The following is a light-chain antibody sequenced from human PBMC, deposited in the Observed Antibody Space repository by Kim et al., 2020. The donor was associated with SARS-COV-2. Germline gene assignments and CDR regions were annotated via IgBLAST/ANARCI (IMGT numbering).Light chain of an antibody. Sequence: ANINCKSNQTILNKSNNENYLAWYQQKPGQPPKLLIYWASTRESGVPDRFSGSGSGTDFTLTISSLQAEDVAVYYCQQYYDAPYTFGQGTKLEI. CDR2: WAS. V-gene: IGKV4-1*01. CDR1: QTILNKSNNENY. J-gene: IGKJ2*01. CDR3: QQYYDAPYT.